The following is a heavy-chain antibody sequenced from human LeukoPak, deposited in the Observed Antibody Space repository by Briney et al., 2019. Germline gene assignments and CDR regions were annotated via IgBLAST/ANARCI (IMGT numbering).Heavy chain of an antibody. CDR3: ARLVGDRAGD. D-gene: IGHD1-26*01. CDR1: GGSFSGYY. Sequence: SETLSLTCAVYGGSFSGYYWSWIRQPPGKGLEWIGEINHSGSTNYNPSLKSRVTISVDTSKNQFSLKLSSVTAADTAVYYCARLVGDRAGDWGQGTLVTVSS. V-gene: IGHV4-34*01. CDR2: INHSGST. J-gene: IGHJ4*02.